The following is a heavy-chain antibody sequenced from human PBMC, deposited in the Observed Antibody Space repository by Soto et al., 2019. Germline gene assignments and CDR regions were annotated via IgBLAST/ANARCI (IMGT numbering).Heavy chain of an antibody. J-gene: IGHJ6*02. CDR2: IIPVFGTA. CDR3: ARGDATKIVVTTYYGMDV. V-gene: IGHV1-69*12. D-gene: IGHD4-17*01. CDR1: GGSLSNYG. Sequence: QVQLVQSGAEVKKPGSSVKVSCKASGGSLSNYGISWVRQAPGQELEWMGGIIPVFGTANYAQKFQGRVTITADESTSIVYMDVTSLGSEDTAVYYCARGDATKIVVTTYYGMDVWGRGTTVTVSS.